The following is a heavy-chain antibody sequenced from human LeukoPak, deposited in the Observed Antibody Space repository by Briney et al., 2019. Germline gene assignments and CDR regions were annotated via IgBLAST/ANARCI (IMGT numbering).Heavy chain of an antibody. Sequence: SETLSLTCTVSGGSISSYYWSWIRQPPGKGLEWIGYIYYSGSTNYNPSLESRVTISVDTSKNQFSLKLSSVTAADTAVYYCAREYFGSLFDYWGQGTLVTVSS. J-gene: IGHJ4*02. D-gene: IGHD3-9*01. CDR1: GGSISSYY. V-gene: IGHV4-59*01. CDR2: IYYSGST. CDR3: AREYFGSLFDY.